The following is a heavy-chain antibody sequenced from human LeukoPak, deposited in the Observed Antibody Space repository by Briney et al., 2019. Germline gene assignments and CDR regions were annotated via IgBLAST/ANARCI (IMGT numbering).Heavy chain of an antibody. Sequence: GGSLRLSCAASGFTFDDYGMSWVRQAPGKGLEWVSGISGSGGSTYYADSVKGRFTISRDNSKNTLYLQMNSLRVEDTAVYYCAKRLFDYWGQGTLVTVSS. CDR2: ISGSGGST. CDR1: GFTFDDYG. V-gene: IGHV3-23*01. CDR3: AKRLFDY. J-gene: IGHJ4*02.